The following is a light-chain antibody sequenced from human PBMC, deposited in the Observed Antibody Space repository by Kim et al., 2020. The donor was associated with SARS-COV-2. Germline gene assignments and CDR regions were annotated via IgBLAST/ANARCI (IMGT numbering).Light chain of an antibody. Sequence: SASVGDRVTITCRASQGIRNDLGWYQQKPGKAPKLLIYAASSLQSGVPSRFSGSGSGTDFTLTISSLQPEDFATCYCLQDYNYPYTFGQGTKLEIK. CDR2: AAS. V-gene: IGKV1-6*01. CDR1: QGIRND. CDR3: LQDYNYPYT. J-gene: IGKJ2*01.